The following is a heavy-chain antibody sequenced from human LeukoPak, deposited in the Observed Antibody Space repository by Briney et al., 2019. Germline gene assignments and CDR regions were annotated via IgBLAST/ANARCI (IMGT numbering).Heavy chain of an antibody. J-gene: IGHJ4*02. CDR1: GGSIGSYY. CDR2: IYYSGST. Sequence: SETLSLTCTVSGGSIGSYYWSRIRQPPGKGLEWIGYIYYSGSTNYNPSLRSRVTISVDTSKNQLSLKLSSVTAADTAVYYCARIVPYNYGYVDYWGQGTLVTVSS. V-gene: IGHV4-59*01. D-gene: IGHD5-18*01. CDR3: ARIVPYNYGYVDY.